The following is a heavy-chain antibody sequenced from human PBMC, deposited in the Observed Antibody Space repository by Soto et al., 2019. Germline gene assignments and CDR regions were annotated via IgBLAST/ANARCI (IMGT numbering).Heavy chain of an antibody. J-gene: IGHJ4*02. Sequence: ASVKVSCKASGYTFTSYAMHWVRQAPGQRLEWMGWINAGNGNTKYSQKFQGWVTMTRDTSISTAYMELSRLRSDDTAVYYCARDLELRVCDYWGQGTLVTSPQ. CDR3: ARDLELRVCDY. CDR2: INAGNGNT. CDR1: GYTFTSYA. V-gene: IGHV1-3*01. D-gene: IGHD1-7*01.